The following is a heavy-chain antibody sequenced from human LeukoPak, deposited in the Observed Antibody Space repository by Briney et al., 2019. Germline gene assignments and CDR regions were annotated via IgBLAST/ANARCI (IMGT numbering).Heavy chain of an antibody. Sequence: SSETLSLTCAVSGGSISSGGYSWSWIRQPPGKGLEWIGYIYHSGSTYYNPSLKSRVTISVDRSKNQFSLKLSSVTAADTAVYYCARVSRYYYDSSGYYNYFDYWGQGTLVTVSS. V-gene: IGHV4-30-2*01. CDR3: ARVSRYYYDSSGYYNYFDY. CDR2: IYHSGST. J-gene: IGHJ4*02. CDR1: GGSISSGGYS. D-gene: IGHD3-22*01.